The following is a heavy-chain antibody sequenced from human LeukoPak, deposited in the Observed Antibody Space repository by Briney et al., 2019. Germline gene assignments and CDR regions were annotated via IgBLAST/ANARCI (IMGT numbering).Heavy chain of an antibody. D-gene: IGHD3-16*01. J-gene: IGHJ3*02. Sequence: GGSLRLSCAASGFTFSSYAMHWVRQAPCKGLEWVAVISYDGSNKYYADSVKGRFTISRDNAKNSLYLQMNSLRAEDTAVYYCARLMRTDKVAFDIWGQGTMVTVSS. CDR1: GFTFSSYA. CDR3: ARLMRTDKVAFDI. CDR2: ISYDGSNK. V-gene: IGHV3-30-3*01.